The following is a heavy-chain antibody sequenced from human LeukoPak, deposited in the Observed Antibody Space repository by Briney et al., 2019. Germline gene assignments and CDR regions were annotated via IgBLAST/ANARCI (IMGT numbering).Heavy chain of an antibody. CDR1: GFTFDDYG. V-gene: IGHV3-20*01. CDR2: INWNGGST. J-gene: IGHJ3*02. Sequence: GSLRLSRAASGFTFDDYGMSWVRQAPGKGLEWVSGINWNGGSTGYADSVKGRFTISRDNAKNSLYLQMNSLRAEDTALYHCARGDSIADDAFDIWGQGTMVTVSS. CDR3: ARGDSIADDAFDI. D-gene: IGHD2/OR15-2a*01.